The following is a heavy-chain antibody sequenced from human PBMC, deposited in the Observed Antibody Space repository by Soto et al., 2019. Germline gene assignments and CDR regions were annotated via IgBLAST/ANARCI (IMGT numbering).Heavy chain of an antibody. Sequence: QVQLQQWGAGLLKPSETLSLTCAVYGGSFSGYYWSWIRQPPGKGLEWIGEINHSGSTNYNPSLRSRVTISVDTSKNQFSLKLSSVTAADTAVYYCARGRGVVVPAAKRGYYFDYWGQGTLVTVSS. V-gene: IGHV4-34*01. CDR2: INHSGST. CDR1: GGSFSGYY. J-gene: IGHJ4*02. D-gene: IGHD2-2*01. CDR3: ARGRGVVVPAAKRGYYFDY.